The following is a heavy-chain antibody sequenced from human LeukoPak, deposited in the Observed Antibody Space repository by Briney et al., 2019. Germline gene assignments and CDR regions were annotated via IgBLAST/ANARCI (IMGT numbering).Heavy chain of an antibody. V-gene: IGHV1-69*04. D-gene: IGHD3-3*01. CDR2: IIPILGIA. J-gene: IGHJ4*02. Sequence: PVASVKVSCKASGGTFSSYAISWVRQAPGQGLEWMGRIIPILGIANYAQKFQGRVTMTTDTSTSTAYTELRSLRSDDTAVYYCARDAHTYDFWSGYFDDDYWGQGTLVTVSS. CDR1: GGTFSSYA. CDR3: ARDAHTYDFWSGYFDDDY.